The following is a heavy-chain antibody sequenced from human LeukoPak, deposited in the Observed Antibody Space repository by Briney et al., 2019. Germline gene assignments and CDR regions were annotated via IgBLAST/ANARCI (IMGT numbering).Heavy chain of an antibody. D-gene: IGHD1-26*01. Sequence: GGSLRLSCAVSGFTFSDYYMSWIRHAPGKGLEWVSYISSSCSTIYYTDSVKGRFTIPRDKAKTSLYLQMNSLRAEDTAVYYCARDQTKWEPLRRRDYYYMDVWGKRTTVTVSS. V-gene: IGHV3-11*04. CDR2: ISSSCSTI. CDR3: ARDQTKWEPLRRRDYYYMDV. CDR1: GFTFSDYY. J-gene: IGHJ6*03.